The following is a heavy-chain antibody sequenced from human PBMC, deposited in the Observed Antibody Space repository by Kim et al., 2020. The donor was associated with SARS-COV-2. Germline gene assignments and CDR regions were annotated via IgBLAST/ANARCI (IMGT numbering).Heavy chain of an antibody. CDR3: AGRYCRGDQCYHR. CDR1: DYTFTNYW. CDR2: INPNNSYT. J-gene: IGHJ4*02. Sequence: GESLKISCKGSDYTFTNYWISWVRQLPGKGLEWMGRINPNNSYTNYSPSFQGHVTIAVARSVSTAYVQWNSLKASDTAMYYCAGRYCRGDQCYHRWGQGTLVTVSS. D-gene: IGHD2-21*01. V-gene: IGHV5-10-1*01.